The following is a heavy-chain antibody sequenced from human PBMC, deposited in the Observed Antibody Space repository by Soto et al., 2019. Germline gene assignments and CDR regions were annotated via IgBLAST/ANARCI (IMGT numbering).Heavy chain of an antibody. CDR1: GGSFSGYY. CDR2: INHSGST. CDR3: AREGGPTSGYDPKGYYFDY. Sequence: KQPETLSLTCAVYGGSFSGYYWSWIRQPPGKGLEWIGEINHSGSTNYNPSLKSRVTISVDTSKNQFSLKLSSVTAADTAVYYCAREGGPTSGYDPKGYYFDYWGQGTLVTVSS. V-gene: IGHV4-34*01. D-gene: IGHD5-12*01. J-gene: IGHJ4*02.